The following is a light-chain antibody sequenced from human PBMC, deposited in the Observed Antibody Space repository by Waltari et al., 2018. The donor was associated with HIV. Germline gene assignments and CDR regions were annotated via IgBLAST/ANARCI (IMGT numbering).Light chain of an antibody. CDR1: QTITTS. Sequence: DVQMTQSPSTLSASIGDRVTISCRASQTITTSLAWYQHKPGKAPKLLVYGASTLPSGVPSKFSDSGSGTEFTLTISSLQPDDFATYYCLHYKYYPFTFGPGTKVDIK. J-gene: IGKJ3*01. CDR3: LHYKYYPFT. CDR2: GAS. V-gene: IGKV1-5*03.